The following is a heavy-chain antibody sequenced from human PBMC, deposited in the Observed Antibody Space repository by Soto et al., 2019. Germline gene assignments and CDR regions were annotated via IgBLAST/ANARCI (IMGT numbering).Heavy chain of an antibody. J-gene: IGHJ4*02. D-gene: IGHD5-12*01. CDR3: ARAIPQRRDGYDFGYYFDY. V-gene: IGHV3-13*01. CDR2: IGVAGDT. CDR1: GITISYYD. Sequence: PGGSLRLSCAASGITISYYDMHWVRQVTGKPLEWVSGIGVAGDTYYAGSVKGRFTISRENAKNSLYLQMNSLRAGDTAVYYCARAIPQRRDGYDFGYYFDYWGLGTLVTAPQ.